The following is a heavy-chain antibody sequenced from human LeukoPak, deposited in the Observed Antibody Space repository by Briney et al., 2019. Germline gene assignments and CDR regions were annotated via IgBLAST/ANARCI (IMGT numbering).Heavy chain of an antibody. J-gene: IGHJ4*02. V-gene: IGHV3-23*01. Sequence: GGSLRLSCAASGFTFSSYAMSWVRQAPGKGQEWVSAISGSGGSTDYADSVKGRFTISRDNSKNTLYLQMNSLRAEDTAVYYCAKDSHAVIPHFFDSWGQETLVTVSS. CDR1: GFTFSSYA. D-gene: IGHD2-21*01. CDR3: AKDSHAVIPHFFDS. CDR2: ISGSGGST.